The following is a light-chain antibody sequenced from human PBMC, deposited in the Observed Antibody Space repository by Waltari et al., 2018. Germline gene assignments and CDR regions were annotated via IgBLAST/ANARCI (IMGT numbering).Light chain of an antibody. Sequence: QSALTQPASVAGSPGQSITISCTGTSSDVGSYNLFSWYQQRPGKAPKLMIYEGSKRPSGVSNRFSGSKSGNTASLTISGLQAEDEADYYCCSYAGDTYYVFGTGTKVAVL. CDR3: CSYAGDTYYV. CDR1: SSDVGSYNL. J-gene: IGLJ1*01. CDR2: EGS. V-gene: IGLV2-23*01.